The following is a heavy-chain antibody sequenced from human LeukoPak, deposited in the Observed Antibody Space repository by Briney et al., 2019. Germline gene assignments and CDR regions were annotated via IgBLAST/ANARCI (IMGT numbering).Heavy chain of an antibody. V-gene: IGHV1-46*01. D-gene: IGHD3-10*01. CDR1: GYTFTNYY. CDR3: ARVTMLRGVVGTNGMDI. CDR2: IIPSGGGT. Sequence: ASVKVSCKASGYTFTNYYMHWVRQPPGQGLEWMGIIIPSGGGTTYAQRFQGRVTMTRDTSTSTVYMELTSLRSEDTAVYYCARVTMLRGVVGTNGMDIWGQGTTVTVSS. J-gene: IGHJ6*02.